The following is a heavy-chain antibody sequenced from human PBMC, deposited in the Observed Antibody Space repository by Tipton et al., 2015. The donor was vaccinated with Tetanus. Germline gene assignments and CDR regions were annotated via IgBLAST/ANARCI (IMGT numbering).Heavy chain of an antibody. CDR3: ARGTYYTNTFPFDY. D-gene: IGHD3-10*01. Sequence: SLRLSCAASGFTFSSYAMHWVRQAPGKGLEWVAVISYDGREKYYADSVKGRFTVSRDDSKNILYLQMNSLNTDDTAVYYCARGTYYTNTFPFDYWGQGTLVTVSS. V-gene: IGHV3-30*04. CDR1: GFTFSSYA. J-gene: IGHJ4*02. CDR2: ISYDGREK.